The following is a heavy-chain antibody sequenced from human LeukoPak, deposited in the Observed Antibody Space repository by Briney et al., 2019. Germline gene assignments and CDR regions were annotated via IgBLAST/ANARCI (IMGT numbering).Heavy chain of an antibody. Sequence: GGSLRLSCAASGFTFSTYAMTWVRQAPGKGPEWVSTISASGNSPYYADSVKGRFTISRDNSKNTLYLQMNSLRAEDTAVYYCARGLDYGDFWGQGTLVTVS. V-gene: IGHV3-23*01. J-gene: IGHJ4*02. CDR1: GFTFSTYA. D-gene: IGHD4/OR15-4a*01. CDR3: ARGLDYGDF. CDR2: ISASGNSP.